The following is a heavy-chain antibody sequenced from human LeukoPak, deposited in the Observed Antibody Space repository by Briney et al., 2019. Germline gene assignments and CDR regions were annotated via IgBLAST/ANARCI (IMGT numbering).Heavy chain of an antibody. V-gene: IGHV3-21*04. J-gene: IGHJ4*02. CDR2: ISSNNNI. Sequence: GGSLRLSCVGSGFTFSSYAMNWVRQAPGKGLEWVSSISSNNNIYYADSVKGRFTISRDNAKNSLSLQMNSLRAEDTAVYYCTTKVIRGNSGDDYDDWGQGTLVTVSS. CDR3: TTKVIRGNSGDDYDD. D-gene: IGHD5-12*01. CDR1: GFTFSSYA.